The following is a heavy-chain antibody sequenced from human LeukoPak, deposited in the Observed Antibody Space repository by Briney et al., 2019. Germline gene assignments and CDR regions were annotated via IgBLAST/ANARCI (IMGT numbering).Heavy chain of an antibody. CDR1: GGAFSGYY. CDR2: INHGGDT. Sequence: SETLSLTCAVYGGAFSGYYWSWIRQPPGKGLEWIGEINHGGDTKYNPSLKSRVSMSVDVSKDQFSLELTSLTAADTAVYYCARGSRNYNNYEGADYWGQGTLVTVSS. CDR3: ARGSRNYNNYEGADY. J-gene: IGHJ4*02. D-gene: IGHD4-11*01. V-gene: IGHV4-34*01.